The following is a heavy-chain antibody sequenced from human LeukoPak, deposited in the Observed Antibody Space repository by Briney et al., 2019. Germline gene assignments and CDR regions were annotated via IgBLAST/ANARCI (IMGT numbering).Heavy chain of an antibody. Sequence: SSVTVSCKASGGTSNSHAISWVRQAPGQGLEWVGRINPNLGTKHREQNFQNRVTLTSNKSTDTAYMELTSLTTDDTAVYYCATTNDGGGYQWGDFFDFWGQGTLVTVSS. J-gene: IGHJ4*02. CDR1: GGTSNSHA. V-gene: IGHV1-69*04. CDR3: ATTNDGGGYQWGDFFDF. D-gene: IGHD3-22*01. CDR2: INPNLGTK.